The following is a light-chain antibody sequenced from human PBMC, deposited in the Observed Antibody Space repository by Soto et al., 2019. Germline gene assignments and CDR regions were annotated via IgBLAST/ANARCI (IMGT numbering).Light chain of an antibody. J-gene: IGLJ3*02. CDR3: CSYAGSTTWV. CDR2: EVT. Sequence: QSVLTQPPSASGSPGQSVTISCAGTSSDVGSHNFVSWYQQRPGKAPKLMIFEVTKRPSGVSNRFSASKSGNTASLTISGVQPEDEADYYCCSYAGSTTWVFGGGTKLTVL. V-gene: IGLV2-23*02. CDR1: SSDVGSHNF.